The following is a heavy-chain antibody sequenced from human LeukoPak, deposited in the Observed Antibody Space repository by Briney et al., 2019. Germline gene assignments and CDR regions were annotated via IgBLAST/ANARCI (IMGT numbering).Heavy chain of an antibody. CDR2: IYPGDSDT. D-gene: IGHD6-19*01. CDR1: GYSFTSYW. V-gene: IGHV5-51*01. CDR3: ARPYSSGRIDAFDI. J-gene: IGHJ3*02. Sequence: GESLKISCKGAGYSFTSYWIGWVRQMLGKGLECMGIIYPGDSDTRYGPSFQGQVTISADKSISTAYLQWSSLKASDTAMYYCARPYSSGRIDAFDIWGQGTMVTVSS.